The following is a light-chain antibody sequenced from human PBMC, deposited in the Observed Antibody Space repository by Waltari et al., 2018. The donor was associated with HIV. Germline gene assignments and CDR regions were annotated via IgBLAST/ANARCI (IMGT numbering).Light chain of an antibody. J-gene: IGLJ3*02. V-gene: IGLV2-11*01. Sequence: QSALTQPRSVSGSPGPSVPLPRTGTSSDLGGYDYFSWYQQHPGKAPKLMIYDVSTRPSGVPYRFSGSKSGNTASLTISGLQAEDEADYYCCSYAGSYSWVFGGGTKLTVL. CDR3: CSYAGSYSWV. CDR2: DVS. CDR1: SSDLGGYDY.